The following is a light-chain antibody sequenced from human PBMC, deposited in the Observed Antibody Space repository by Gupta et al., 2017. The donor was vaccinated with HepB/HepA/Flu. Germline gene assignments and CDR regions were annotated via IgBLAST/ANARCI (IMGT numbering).Light chain of an antibody. J-gene: IGKJ1*01. V-gene: IGKV1-5*03. CDR1: RAISSW. Sequence: IQLTQSPSTLSASVGDRVTITCPASRAISSWLAWFQQKPGMAPKFLIYKASSLASGVPSRFSGSGSGTEFTLTISSLQTDDFATYYCQQYNSYPSTFGQGTKVE. CDR3: QQYNSYPST. CDR2: KAS.